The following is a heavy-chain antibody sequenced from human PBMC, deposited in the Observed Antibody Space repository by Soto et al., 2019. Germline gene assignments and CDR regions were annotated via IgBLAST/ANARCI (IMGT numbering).Heavy chain of an antibody. V-gene: IGHV3-48*03. Sequence: EVQLAESGGDLVQPGGSLRLSCVGSGFTFSYYEMNWVRQAPGKGLERVAFISHTDRLTHYPDSVKGRFTISRDNAKNSLYLEMTNLRVEDTAVDYCARDTGRASADLWGQGTLVSVSS. CDR2: ISHTDRLT. J-gene: IGHJ5*02. D-gene: IGHD6-13*01. CDR3: ARDTGRASADL. CDR1: GFTFSYYE.